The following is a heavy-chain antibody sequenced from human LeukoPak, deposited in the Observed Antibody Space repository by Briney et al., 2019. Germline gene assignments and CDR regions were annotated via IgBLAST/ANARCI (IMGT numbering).Heavy chain of an antibody. CDR2: INPNSGGT. D-gene: IGHD4-17*01. V-gene: IGHV1-2*04. CDR1: GYTFTGYY. J-gene: IGHJ4*02. Sequence: ASVKVSCKASGYTFTGYYMHWVRQAPGQGLEWMGWINPNSGGTNYAQKFQGWVTMTRDTSISTAYMELSRLRSDDTAVYYCARAATVTTIVDYWGQGTLVTVSS. CDR3: ARAATVTTIVDY.